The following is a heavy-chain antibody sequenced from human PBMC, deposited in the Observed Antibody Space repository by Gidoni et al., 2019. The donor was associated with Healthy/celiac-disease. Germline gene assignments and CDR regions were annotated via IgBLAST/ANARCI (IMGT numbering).Heavy chain of an antibody. J-gene: IGHJ4*02. CDR1: GFPFRSYT. Sequence: EVQLVESGGGLVQPGGSLRLPCAASGFPFRSYTMNWVRQAPGKGLGGVSYISSSSSTTYYADSVKGRFTISRDNAKNSLYLQMNSLRAEDTAVYYCARVVYDFWSGYSEDAHFDYWGQGTLVTVSS. V-gene: IGHV3-48*01. CDR2: ISSSSSTT. D-gene: IGHD3-3*01. CDR3: ARVVYDFWSGYSEDAHFDY.